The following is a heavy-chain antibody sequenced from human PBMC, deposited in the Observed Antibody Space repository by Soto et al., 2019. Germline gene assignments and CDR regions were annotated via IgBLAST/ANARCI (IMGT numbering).Heavy chain of an antibody. J-gene: IGHJ6*02. Sequence: EVQLVETGGGLIQPGGSLRLSCAASGFTVSSNYMSWVRQAPGKGLEWVSVIYSGSSTYYADSVKGRFTISRDNSKNTLYLQMNSLRAEDTAVYYCARPRSIAARPYYYYGMDVWGQGTTVTVSS. D-gene: IGHD6-6*01. CDR3: ARPRSIAARPYYYYGMDV. CDR1: GFTVSSNY. V-gene: IGHV3-53*02. CDR2: IYSGSST.